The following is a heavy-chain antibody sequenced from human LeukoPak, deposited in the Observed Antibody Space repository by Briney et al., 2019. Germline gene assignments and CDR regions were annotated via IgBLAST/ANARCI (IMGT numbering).Heavy chain of an antibody. V-gene: IGHV3-21*01. CDR2: ISSGSSYM. D-gene: IGHD3-22*01. CDR3: AGSDTIGYLPREWDYWYFDL. CDR1: GFTLSRYS. Sequence: GGSLRLSCAVSGFTLSRYSLNWVRQAPGKGLEWVSSISSGSSYMYYADSVKGRFTISRDNAKNSLYLQMNSLRAEDTAVYYCAGSDTIGYLPREWDYWYFDLWGRGTLVTVSS. J-gene: IGHJ2*01.